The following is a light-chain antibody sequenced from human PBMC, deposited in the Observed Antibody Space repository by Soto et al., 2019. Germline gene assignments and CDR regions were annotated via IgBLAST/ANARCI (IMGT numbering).Light chain of an antibody. V-gene: IGLV1-40*01. J-gene: IGLJ1*01. CDR3: QSYDSGLSAFYV. CDR2: HNS. CDR1: SSSIGAGYD. Sequence: QSVLTQPPSVSGAPGQRVTISCTGSSSSIGAGYDVHWYQQLPGTAPKLLIYHNSDRPSGVPDRFSGSKSGTSASLAITGLQAEAEADYYCQSYDSGLSAFYVFGTGTKVTV.